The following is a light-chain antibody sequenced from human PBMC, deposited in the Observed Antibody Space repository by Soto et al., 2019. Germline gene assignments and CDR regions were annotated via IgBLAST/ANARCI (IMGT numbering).Light chain of an antibody. J-gene: IGKJ3*01. Sequence: DMQMTQSPSSLSASIGDRVTITCRASQDSNNNLAWYQQKPGKVPKVLIYAASTLQSGVPSRFSGSGSGTDFTLTISSLQPEDVAIYHCQKYNSARETFGPGTKVDI. V-gene: IGKV1-27*01. CDR3: QKYNSARET. CDR2: AAS. CDR1: QDSNNN.